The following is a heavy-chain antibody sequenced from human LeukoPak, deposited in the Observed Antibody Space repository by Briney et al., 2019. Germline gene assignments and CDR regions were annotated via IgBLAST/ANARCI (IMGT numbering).Heavy chain of an antibody. Sequence: SETLSLTCAVYGGSFSGYYWSWIRQPPGKGLEWIGEINHSGSTNYNPSLKSRVTISVDTSKNQFSLKLSSVTAADTAVYYCARGGGARSIDYWGQGTLVTVSS. V-gene: IGHV4-34*01. J-gene: IGHJ4*02. CDR1: GGSFSGYY. CDR3: ARGGGARSIDY. CDR2: INHSGST. D-gene: IGHD3-10*01.